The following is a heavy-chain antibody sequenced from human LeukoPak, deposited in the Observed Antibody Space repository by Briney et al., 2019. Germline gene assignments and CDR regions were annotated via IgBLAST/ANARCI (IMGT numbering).Heavy chain of an antibody. Sequence: GGSLRLSCAASGFTFSRYEMNWVRQAAGKGLEWVSCITSRVRTTYYADSVTGRLTISRDNAKNSLYLQLNSVRAEDTGVYDCAKGRYGGFYYWGQGTLVTVSS. CDR3: AKGRYGGFYY. CDR2: ITSRVRTT. J-gene: IGHJ4*02. D-gene: IGHD3-16*01. V-gene: IGHV3-48*03. CDR1: GFTFSRYE.